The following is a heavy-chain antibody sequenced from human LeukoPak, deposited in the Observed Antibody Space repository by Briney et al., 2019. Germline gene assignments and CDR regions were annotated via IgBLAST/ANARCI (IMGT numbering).Heavy chain of an antibody. CDR3: ARVFLDNFDY. Sequence: GGSLRLSCAASGFTVDSNYLSWVRQAPGKGLEWVSTIYTGGNTYYAASVKGRFTISRDNAKNSLYLQMNSLRAEDTAVYYCARVFLDNFDYWGQGTLVTVSS. D-gene: IGHD2-2*03. CDR2: IYTGGNT. V-gene: IGHV3-53*01. J-gene: IGHJ4*02. CDR1: GFTVDSNY.